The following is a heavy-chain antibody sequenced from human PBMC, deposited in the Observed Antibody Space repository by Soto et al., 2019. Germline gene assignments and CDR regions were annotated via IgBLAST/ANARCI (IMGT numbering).Heavy chain of an antibody. CDR3: APPGGSSSPYGY. V-gene: IGHV3-48*03. CDR2: ISSSGSTI. J-gene: IGHJ4*02. Sequence: PGGSLRLSCAASGFTFSSYEMNWVRQAPGKGLEWVSYISSSGSTIYYADSVKGRFTISRDNAKNSLYLQMNSLRAEDTAVYYCAPPGGSSSPYGYWGQGTLVTVSS. D-gene: IGHD6-6*01. CDR1: GFTFSSYE.